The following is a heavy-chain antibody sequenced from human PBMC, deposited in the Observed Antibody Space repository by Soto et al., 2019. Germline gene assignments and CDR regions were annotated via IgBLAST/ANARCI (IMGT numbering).Heavy chain of an antibody. CDR3: AKDSCSSTSCYNGDWFDP. V-gene: IGHV3-23*01. Sequence: GGSLRLSCATSGFNFNNYAMSWVRQAPGERLEWVSFISSSGGTTYYADSVKGRFTIFRDNSRNTVFLQMNTLGAEDTAVYYCAKDSCSSTSCYNGDWFDPWGQGALVTLS. J-gene: IGHJ5*02. D-gene: IGHD2-2*02. CDR1: GFNFNNYA. CDR2: ISSSGGTT.